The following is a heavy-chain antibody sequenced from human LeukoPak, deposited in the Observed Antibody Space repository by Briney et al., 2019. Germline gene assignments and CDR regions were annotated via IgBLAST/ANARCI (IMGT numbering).Heavy chain of an antibody. Sequence: QPGGSLRLSCAASGFTFSSYAMSWVRQAPGKGLEWVSVISDSGGTRYYADSVKGRFTISRDNSKNTLYLQMNSLRAEDTAVYYCTRDRVSSDSWGQGTLVIVSS. CDR1: GFTFSSYA. CDR2: ISDSGGTR. V-gene: IGHV3-23*01. J-gene: IGHJ4*02. D-gene: IGHD3-16*02. CDR3: TRDRVSSDS.